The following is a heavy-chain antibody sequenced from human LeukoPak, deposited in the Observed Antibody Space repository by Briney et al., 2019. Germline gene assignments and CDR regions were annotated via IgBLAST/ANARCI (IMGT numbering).Heavy chain of an antibody. CDR2: ISSSSSTI. D-gene: IGHD2-21*02. CDR3: ARDPTAR. V-gene: IGHV3-21*01. Sequence: GGSLRLSCAASGSTFSTYNMNWVRQAPGKGLEWVSSISSSSSTIYYADSVKGRFTISRDNAKNSLFLQMNSLRAEDTAVYYCARDPTARWGQGTLVTVSS. CDR1: GSTFSTYN. J-gene: IGHJ4*02.